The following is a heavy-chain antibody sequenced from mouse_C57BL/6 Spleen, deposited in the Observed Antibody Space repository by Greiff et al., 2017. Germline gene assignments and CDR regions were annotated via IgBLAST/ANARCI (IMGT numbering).Heavy chain of an antibody. CDR1: GYAFSSYW. J-gene: IGHJ4*01. D-gene: IGHD1-1*01. CDR3: ARSDYYGSSYNYAMDY. V-gene: IGHV1-80*01. CDR2: IYPGDGDT. Sequence: VQLKQSGAELVKPGASVKISCKASGYAFSSYWMNWVKQRPGKGLEWIGKIYPGDGDTNYNGKFKGKATLTADKSSSTAYMQLSSLTSEDSAVYFCARSDYYGSSYNYAMDYWGQGTSVTVSS.